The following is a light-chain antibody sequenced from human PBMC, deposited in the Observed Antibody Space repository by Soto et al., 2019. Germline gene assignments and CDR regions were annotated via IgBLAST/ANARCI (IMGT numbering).Light chain of an antibody. J-gene: IGKJ1*01. CDR3: QQYNNWPPWT. V-gene: IGKV3-15*01. CDR2: GAS. CDR1: HSVSSS. Sequence: EIALTQSPGTLSLSPWETATLFCRASHSVSSSLACYQQKPGQAPRLLIHGASTRATGIPARFSGSGSWTEFTLTISSLQPEDFAVYYCQQYNNWPPWTFGQGTKVDIK.